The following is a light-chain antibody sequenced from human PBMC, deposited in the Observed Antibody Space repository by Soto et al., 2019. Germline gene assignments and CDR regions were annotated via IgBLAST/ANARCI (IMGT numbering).Light chain of an antibody. J-gene: IGLJ3*02. CDR3: SSYTSTSPVA. V-gene: IGLV2-14*01. CDR2: EVT. CDR1: SSDIGAYNY. Sequence: QSALTQPASVSGSPGQSITISCTGTSSDIGAYNYVSWYQQHPGKAPKLMIYEVTNRPSGVSSRFSGSKSDNTASLTISGLQADDEADYYCSSYTSTSPVAFGGGTQLTVL.